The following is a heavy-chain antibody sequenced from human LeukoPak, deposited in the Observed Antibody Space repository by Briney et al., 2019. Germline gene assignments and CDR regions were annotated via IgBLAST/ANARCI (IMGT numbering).Heavy chain of an antibody. CDR3: APKDGTLTLIDY. J-gene: IGHJ4*02. CDR1: GFTFSSYA. Sequence: GGSLRLSCAASGFTFSSYAMGWVRQAPGKGLEWVSAITASGGNTYYADSVKGRFTISRDNSKNTLYLQVNSLRAEDTAVYYCAPKDGTLTLIDYWGQGTLVTVSS. D-gene: IGHD1-26*01. V-gene: IGHV3-23*01. CDR2: ITASGGNT.